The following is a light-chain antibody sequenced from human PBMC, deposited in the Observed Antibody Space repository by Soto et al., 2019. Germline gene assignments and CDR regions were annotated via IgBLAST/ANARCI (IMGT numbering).Light chain of an antibody. J-gene: IGKJ5*01. Sequence: DIHITHAPSSLSSFLIGRIPITFRASQSISGSLNWYQQKPGKAPKLLIYGASTLQSGVPSRFSGSGSGTDYTLTISSLQTEDFATYYCQQSYRTPTFGQGTRLEIK. CDR1: QSISGS. CDR3: QQSYRTPT. CDR2: GAS. V-gene: IGKV1-39*01.